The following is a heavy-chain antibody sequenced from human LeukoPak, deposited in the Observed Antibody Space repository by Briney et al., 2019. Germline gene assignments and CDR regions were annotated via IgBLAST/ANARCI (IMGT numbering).Heavy chain of an antibody. D-gene: IGHD1-26*01. CDR2: LNAGNGNT. CDR3: ARPSGVGSYVYFDY. CDR1: GYTFTSYA. J-gene: IGHJ4*02. Sequence: ASVQVSCKASGYTFTSYAMHWVRQAPGQRLEWMGWLNAGNGNTKYSQKFQGRVTITRDTSASTAYMELSSLRSEDTAVYYCARPSGVGSYVYFDYWGQGTLVTVSS. V-gene: IGHV1-3*01.